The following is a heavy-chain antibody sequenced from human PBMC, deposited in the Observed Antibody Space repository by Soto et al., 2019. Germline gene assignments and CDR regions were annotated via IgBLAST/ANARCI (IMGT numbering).Heavy chain of an antibody. CDR2: ISYDGSNK. CDR3: ARDLVTVTTLVDDY. V-gene: IGHV3-30-3*01. J-gene: IGHJ4*02. CDR1: GFTFSSYA. D-gene: IGHD4-4*01. Sequence: QTGGSLRLSCAASGFTFSSYAMHWVRQAPGKGLEWVAVISYDGSNKYYADSVKGRFTISRDNSKNTLYLQMNSLRAEDTAVYYCARDLVTVTTLVDDYWGQGTLVTVSS.